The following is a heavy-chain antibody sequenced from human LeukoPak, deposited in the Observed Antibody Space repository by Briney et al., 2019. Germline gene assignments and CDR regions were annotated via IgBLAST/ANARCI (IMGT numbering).Heavy chain of an antibody. V-gene: IGHV3-74*01. D-gene: IGHD3-10*01. J-gene: IGHJ3*02. CDR2: IGSYT. CDR1: GFTFSNYW. CDR3: TGSSPGPNAFDI. Sequence: QPGGSLRLSCAASGFTFSNYWMHWVRQAPGKGLVWGSRIGSYTTYADAVKGRFTISRDNAKNTVHLQMNSLRAEDTAVYYCTGSSPGPNAFDIWGQGTMVTVSS.